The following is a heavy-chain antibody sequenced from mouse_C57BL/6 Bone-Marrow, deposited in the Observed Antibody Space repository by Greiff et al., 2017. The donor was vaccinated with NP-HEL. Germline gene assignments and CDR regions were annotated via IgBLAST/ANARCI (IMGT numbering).Heavy chain of an antibody. CDR3: ARSPHYYGSSYAMDY. CDR2: ISSGGSYT. V-gene: IGHV5-6*01. Sequence: EVQLVESGGVLAKPGGSLKLSCAASGFTFSSYGMSWVRQTPDKLLESVATISSGGSYTYYPDSVKGRFPIPRDNAKNTLYLQMSSLKSEDTAMYYCARSPHYYGSSYAMDYWGQGTSVTVSS. CDR1: GFTFSSYG. J-gene: IGHJ4*01. D-gene: IGHD1-1*01.